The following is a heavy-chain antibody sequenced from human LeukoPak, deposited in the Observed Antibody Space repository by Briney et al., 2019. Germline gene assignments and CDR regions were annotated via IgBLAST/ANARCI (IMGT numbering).Heavy chain of an antibody. J-gene: IGHJ4*02. CDR2: INHSGST. CDR3: ARDPTVTEYRFDY. CDR1: GGSFSGYY. V-gene: IGHV4-34*01. Sequence: SETLSLTCAVYGGSFSGYYWSWIRQPPGKGLEWIGEINHSGSTNYNPSLKSRVTISVDTSKNQFSLKLGSVTAADTAVYYCARDPTVTEYRFDYWGQGTLVTVSS. D-gene: IGHD4-17*01.